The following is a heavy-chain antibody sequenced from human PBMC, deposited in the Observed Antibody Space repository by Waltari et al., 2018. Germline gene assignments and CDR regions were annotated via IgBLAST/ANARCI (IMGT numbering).Heavy chain of an antibody. V-gene: IGHV4-59*11. CDR1: VDSIRSHF. CDR3: ARLPRGSVIIGAFDI. CDR2: MYFSGTK. J-gene: IGHJ3*02. Sequence: VQLQESGPVLVKPSETLSLRCNVPVDSIRSHFWSWIRQAPGKGMEWIGHMYFSGTKDYNPSLKSRVAISIDTSKNHFSLNLRSVTAADTAIYYCARLPRGSVIIGAFDIWGQGTQVTVSS. D-gene: IGHD3-22*01.